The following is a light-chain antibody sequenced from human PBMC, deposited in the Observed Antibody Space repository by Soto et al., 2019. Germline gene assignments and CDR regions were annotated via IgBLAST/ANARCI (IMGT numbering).Light chain of an antibody. CDR3: QQYGSSPRT. V-gene: IGKV3-15*01. J-gene: IGKJ1*01. Sequence: VITQSPSTLSVSPGARATLSCRASQSVSSNLAWHHQKPGQAPRILMYDASTRATGIPARFRGSVSGTELTINISRLEPEDFAVYDGQQYGSSPRTFGQGTKVEIK. CDR2: DAS. CDR1: QSVSSN.